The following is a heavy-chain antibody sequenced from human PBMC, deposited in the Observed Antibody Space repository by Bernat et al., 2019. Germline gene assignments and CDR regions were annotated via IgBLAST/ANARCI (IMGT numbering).Heavy chain of an antibody. CDR3: AKVSGDYARGGFDY. D-gene: IGHD4-17*01. CDR2: VSFDGNHK. J-gene: IGHJ4*02. V-gene: IGHV3-30*18. Sequence: QVQLVESGGGVVQPGRSLSLSCAASGFTFSSYGMHWVRQAPGKGPEWEAVVSFDGNHKYYAESVRGRFIISRDNSKNTLYLQMNSLRPEDTALYYCAKVSGDYARGGFDYWGQGTLVTVYS. CDR1: GFTFSSYG.